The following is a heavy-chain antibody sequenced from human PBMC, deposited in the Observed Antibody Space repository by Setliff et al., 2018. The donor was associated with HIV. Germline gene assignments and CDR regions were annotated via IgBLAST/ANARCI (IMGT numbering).Heavy chain of an antibody. J-gene: IGHJ3*02. V-gene: IGHV1-24*01. CDR1: GYTLTELS. D-gene: IGHD3-10*01. CDR3: ARVSSFNKIIREAFDI. CDR2: FDPEDDET. Sequence: ASVKVSCKVSGYTLTELSIHWVRQAPGKGLEWMGGFDPEDDETIYAQKFQGRVTMTEDTSTDTAYMELSSLTSEDTAMYYCARVSSFNKIIREAFDIWGQGTLVTVSS.